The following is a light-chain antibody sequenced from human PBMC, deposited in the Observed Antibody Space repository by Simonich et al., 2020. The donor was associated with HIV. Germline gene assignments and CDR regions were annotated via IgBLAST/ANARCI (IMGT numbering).Light chain of an antibody. J-gene: IGLJ3*02. CDR1: SSNIGAGYD. Sequence: QSVLTQPPSVSGAPGQRVTISCTGSSSNIGAGYDVHWYKQLPGTAPKVLIYGTTNRPSGVPYRLSGSKSATSASLAITGLQAEDEADYYCQSYDSSLSSWMFGGGTKLTVL. CDR2: GTT. CDR3: QSYDSSLSSWM. V-gene: IGLV1-40*01.